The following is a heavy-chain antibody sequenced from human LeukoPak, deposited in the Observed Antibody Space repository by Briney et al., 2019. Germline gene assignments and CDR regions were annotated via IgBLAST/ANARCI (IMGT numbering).Heavy chain of an antibody. CDR3: ARDPGVSMVRGVITYYFDY. D-gene: IGHD3-10*01. J-gene: IGHJ4*02. Sequence: GGSLRPSCEASGFTFSSYGIHWVRQAPGKGLEWVAVIWYDGSNKYYADSVKGRFIISRDNSKNTLYLQMNSLRVEDTAVYYCARDPGVSMVRGVITYYFDYWGQGTLVTVSS. CDR1: GFTFSSYG. V-gene: IGHV3-33*01. CDR2: IWYDGSNK.